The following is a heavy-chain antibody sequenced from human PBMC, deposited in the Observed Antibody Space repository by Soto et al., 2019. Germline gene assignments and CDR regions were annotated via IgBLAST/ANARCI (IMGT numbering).Heavy chain of an antibody. CDR1: GYTFTNSG. CDR3: AKLRDFVVLPAGILDY. J-gene: IGHJ4*02. V-gene: IGHV1-18*01. CDR2: IRVNNGDT. Sequence: ASVKVSCKASGYTFTNSGFSWVRQAPGQGLEWVGWIRVNNGDTHYAQKLQGRVTMTTDTSTSTAFMELRSLRTEDTAIYYCAKLRDFVVLPAGILDYWGPGTLVTVSS. D-gene: IGHD2-8*01.